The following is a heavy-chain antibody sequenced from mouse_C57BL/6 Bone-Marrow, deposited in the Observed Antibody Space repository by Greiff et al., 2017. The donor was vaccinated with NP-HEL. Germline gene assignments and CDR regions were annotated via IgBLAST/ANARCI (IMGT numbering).Heavy chain of an antibody. CDR2: INPYNGGT. Sequence: EVQLQESGPVLVKPGASVKMSCKASGYTFTDYYMNWVKQSHGKSLEWIGVINPYNGGTSYNQKFKGQATLTVDKSSSTAYMELNSLTSEDSAVYYCARGTTVVATPFDYWGQGTTLTVSS. CDR3: ARGTTVVATPFDY. CDR1: GYTFTDYY. V-gene: IGHV1-19*01. J-gene: IGHJ2*01. D-gene: IGHD1-1*01.